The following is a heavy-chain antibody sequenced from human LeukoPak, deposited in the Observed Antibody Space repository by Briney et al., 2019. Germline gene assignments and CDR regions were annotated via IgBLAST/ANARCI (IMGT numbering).Heavy chain of an antibody. V-gene: IGHV1-69*04. D-gene: IGHD4-17*01. J-gene: IGHJ4*02. CDR3: ATMAEGEDDYGDYLFDY. CDR1: GGTLSNA. Sequence: ASVKVSCKVSGGTLSNAISWVRQAPGQGLEWMGRIIPILGIANYAQKFQGRVTITADKSTSTAYMELSSLRSEDTAVYYCATMAEGEDDYGDYLFDYWGQGTLVTVSS. CDR2: IIPILGIA.